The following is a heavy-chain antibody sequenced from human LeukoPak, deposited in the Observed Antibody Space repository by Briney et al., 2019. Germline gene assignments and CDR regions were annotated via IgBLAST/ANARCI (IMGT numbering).Heavy chain of an antibody. CDR1: GYSIGSGYY. CDR2: IYHSGST. J-gene: IGHJ3*02. V-gene: IGHV4-38-2*02. D-gene: IGHD3-3*01. Sequence: PSETLSLTCTVSGYSIGSGYYWGWIRQPPGKGLEWIGSIYHSGSTYYNPSLKSRVTISVDTFKNQFSLKLSSVTAADTAVYYCARLKSGNFGVVDAFDIWGQGTMVTVSS. CDR3: ARLKSGNFGVVDAFDI.